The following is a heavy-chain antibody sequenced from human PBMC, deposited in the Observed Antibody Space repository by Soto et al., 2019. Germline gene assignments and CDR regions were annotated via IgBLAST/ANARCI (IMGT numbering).Heavy chain of an antibody. Sequence: QVQLVQSGAEVKKPGSSVKVSCKASADTFSRSAFSWVRQAPGQGLEWMGGIIPFFHAANYAQRFQGRVTITADESTSTVYMELRSLRSEDTALYYCARDLISNFHYYGMDVWGQGTTVTVSS. CDR1: ADTFSRSA. J-gene: IGHJ6*02. V-gene: IGHV1-69*01. CDR2: IIPFFHAA. CDR3: ARDLISNFHYYGMDV. D-gene: IGHD1-7*01.